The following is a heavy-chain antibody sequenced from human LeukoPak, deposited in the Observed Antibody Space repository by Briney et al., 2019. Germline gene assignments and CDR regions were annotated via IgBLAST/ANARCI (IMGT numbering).Heavy chain of an antibody. J-gene: IGHJ6*02. CDR3: ARHVEGIAGAYYGVDV. CDR2: IYYSGST. Sequence: PSETLSLTCTVSGGSISSRSYYWGWIRQPPWKGLEWIGSIYYSGSTYNNPSLKSRVTISVDTSKNQFSLKLSSVTAADTAVYYCARHVEGIAGAYYGVDVWGQGTTVTVSS. D-gene: IGHD6-19*01. V-gene: IGHV4-39*01. CDR1: GGSISSRSYY.